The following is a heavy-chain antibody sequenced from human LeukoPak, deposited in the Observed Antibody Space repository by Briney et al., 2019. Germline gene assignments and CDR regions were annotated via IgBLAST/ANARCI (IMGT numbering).Heavy chain of an antibody. D-gene: IGHD6-13*01. Sequence: GGSLRLSCAASGFTFSSYSVNWVRQAPGKGLEWVSSISSSSSYIYYADSVKGRFTISRDNAKNSLYLQMNSLRAEDTAVYYCARVMGIAAAVDYWGQGTLVTVSS. CDR1: GFTFSSYS. V-gene: IGHV3-21*01. CDR3: ARVMGIAAAVDY. CDR2: ISSSSSYI. J-gene: IGHJ4*02.